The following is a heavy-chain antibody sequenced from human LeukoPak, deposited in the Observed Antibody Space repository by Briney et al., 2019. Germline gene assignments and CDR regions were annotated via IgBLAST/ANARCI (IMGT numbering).Heavy chain of an antibody. V-gene: IGHV1-69*13. CDR1: GGTFSRYA. D-gene: IGHD3-22*01. J-gene: IGHJ4*02. Sequence: SVKVSCKASGGTFSRYAISWVRQAPGQGLEWMGGIIPIFGTANYAQKFQGRVTITADESTSTAYMELSSLRSEDTAVYYCARDAAIYDSSAYYYLWWGQGTLSPSPQ. CDR3: ARDAAIYDSSAYYYLW. CDR2: IIPIFGTA.